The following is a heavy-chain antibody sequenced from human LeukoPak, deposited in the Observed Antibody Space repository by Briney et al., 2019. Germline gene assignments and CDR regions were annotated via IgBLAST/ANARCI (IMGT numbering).Heavy chain of an antibody. D-gene: IGHD2-15*01. V-gene: IGHV1-69*05. J-gene: IGHJ4*02. Sequence: ASVKVSCKASGGTFSSYAISWVRQAPGQGLEWMGGIIPIFGTANYAQKFQGRVTMTRDTSTSTVYMELSSLRSEDTAVYYCARERGYLGHDYWGQGTLVTVSS. CDR3: ARERGYLGHDY. CDR1: GGTFSSYA. CDR2: IIPIFGTA.